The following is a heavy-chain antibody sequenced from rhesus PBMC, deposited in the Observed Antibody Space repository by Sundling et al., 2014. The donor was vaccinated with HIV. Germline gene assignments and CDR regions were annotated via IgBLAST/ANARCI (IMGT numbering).Heavy chain of an antibody. Sequence: QLQLQESGPGLVKPSETLSLTCAVSGGSISSNYWSWIRQPPGKGLEWIGRISGSGGSTDYNPSLKSRVTFSKDTSKNQFSLKLTSVTAADTAVYYCARVYSGFSYDAFDFWGQGVVVTVSS. CDR3: ARVYSGFSYDAFDF. CDR2: ISGSGGST. V-gene: IGHV4-173*01. CDR1: GGSISSNY. D-gene: IGHD5-24*01. J-gene: IGHJ6*01.